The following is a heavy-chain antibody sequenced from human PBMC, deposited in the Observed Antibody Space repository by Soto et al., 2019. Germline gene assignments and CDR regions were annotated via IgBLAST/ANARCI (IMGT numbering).Heavy chain of an antibody. V-gene: IGHV3-7*01. CDR1: GFTFISYW. J-gene: IGHJ6*02. CDR3: ARDGTTLNYYYYYGMDV. Sequence: SLRLSCAASGFTFISYWMIWVRQAPGKGLEWVANIKQDGSEKYYVDSVKGRFTISRDNAKNSLYLQMNSLRAEDTAVYYCARDGTTLNYYYYYGMDVWGQGTTVTVSS. CDR2: IKQDGSEK. D-gene: IGHD1-7*01.